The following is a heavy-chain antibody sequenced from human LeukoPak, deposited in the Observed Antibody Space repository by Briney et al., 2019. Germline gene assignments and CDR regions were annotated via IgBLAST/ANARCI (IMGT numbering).Heavy chain of an antibody. J-gene: IGHJ4*02. CDR1: GFTFSSYA. Sequence: GGSLRLSCAASGFTFSSYALNWVRQAPGKGLEWISYISSSSSTIYYTDSVKGRFTISRDNAKNSLYLQMNSLRDEDTAVYYCARDSGVDAHIGYWGQGTLVTVSA. D-gene: IGHD3-3*01. V-gene: IGHV3-48*02. CDR2: ISSSSSTI. CDR3: ARDSGVDAHIGY.